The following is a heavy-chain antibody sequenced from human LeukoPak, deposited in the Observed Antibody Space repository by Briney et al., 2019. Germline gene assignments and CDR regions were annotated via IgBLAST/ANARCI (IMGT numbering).Heavy chain of an antibody. D-gene: IGHD5-24*01. CDR3: ARVFGYTSDI. CDR1: GGSISSGGYS. Sequence: KPSETLSLTCAVSGGSISSGGYSWSWLRQPPGKGLEWIGYIYHSGSTYYNPSLKSRVTISVDRSKNQFSLKLSSVTAADTAVYYCARVFGYTSDIWGQGTMVTVSS. CDR2: IYHSGST. V-gene: IGHV4-30-2*01. J-gene: IGHJ3*02.